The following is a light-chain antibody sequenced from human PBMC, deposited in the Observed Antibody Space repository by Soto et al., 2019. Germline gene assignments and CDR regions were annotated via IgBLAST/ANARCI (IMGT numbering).Light chain of an antibody. V-gene: IGLV2-14*03. CDR1: SSDLGAYKY. Sequence: QSVLTQPASVSGCPGQSITISCAGTSSDLGAYKYVSWYQQHPDKAPKLILYEVSRRPSGVSNRFSGSKSGNTASLTISGLLAEDEADYSCSSYTNTSTLVFGTGTKV. CDR2: EVS. CDR3: SSYTNTSTLV. J-gene: IGLJ1*01.